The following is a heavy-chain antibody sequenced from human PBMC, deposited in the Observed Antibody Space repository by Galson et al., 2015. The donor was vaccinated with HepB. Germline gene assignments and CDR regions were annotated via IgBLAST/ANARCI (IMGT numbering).Heavy chain of an antibody. Sequence: SLRLSCAASGFTFSSYAMHWVRQAPGKGLEWVAVISYDGSNKYYADSVKGRFTISRDNSKNTLYLQMNSLRAEDTAVYYCAKSGYSSGWYCDYWGQGTLVTVSS. J-gene: IGHJ4*02. CDR3: AKSGYSSGWYCDY. CDR1: GFTFSSYA. V-gene: IGHV3-30*18. CDR2: ISYDGSNK. D-gene: IGHD6-19*01.